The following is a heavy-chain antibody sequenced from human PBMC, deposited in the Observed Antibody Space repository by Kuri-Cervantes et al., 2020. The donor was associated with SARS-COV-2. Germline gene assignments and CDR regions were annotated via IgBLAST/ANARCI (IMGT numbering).Heavy chain of an antibody. Sequence: SETLSLTCTVYDGSFRGYSWSWIRQPPGKGLEWIGEINHSGSTKYNPSLKSRVTISLDTSKNHFSLKLSSVSAADTAVYYCARHKVATIEEYYFDYWGQGTLVTVSS. CDR1: DGSFRGYS. D-gene: IGHD5-12*01. V-gene: IGHV4-34*01. CDR2: INHSGST. J-gene: IGHJ4*02. CDR3: ARHKVATIEEYYFDY.